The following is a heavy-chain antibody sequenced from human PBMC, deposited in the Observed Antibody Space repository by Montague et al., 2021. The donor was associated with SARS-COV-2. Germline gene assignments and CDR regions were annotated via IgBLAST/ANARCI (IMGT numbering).Heavy chain of an antibody. CDR1: GDSLTYFY. J-gene: IGHJ4*02. CDR2: IFYSGST. Sequence: SETLSLTCSVSGDSLTYFYWSWLRQTPGKGLEWIGYIFYSGSTKYNPSLQSRVTFSVDTSRNQLSLNLDSVTAADTGVYYCARGATRSFDHWGQGVLVTVSS. V-gene: IGHV4-59*01. CDR3: ARGATRSFDH. D-gene: IGHD1-1*01.